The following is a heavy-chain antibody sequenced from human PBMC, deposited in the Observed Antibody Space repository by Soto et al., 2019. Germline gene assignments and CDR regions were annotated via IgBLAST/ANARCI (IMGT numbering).Heavy chain of an antibody. CDR2: IYYSGRT. D-gene: IGHD3-3*01. CDR3: AGSSFTILGAASFDY. Sequence: PSETLSLTCTVSGGSISSYYCSWIRQPPWKGLEWIGYIYYSGRTNYNPSLKSRVTISVCTSKKQFSLTLSSVAAADTAVYYCAGSSFTILGAASFDYFGQGTLVTFSS. J-gene: IGHJ4*02. CDR1: GGSISSYY. V-gene: IGHV4-59*01.